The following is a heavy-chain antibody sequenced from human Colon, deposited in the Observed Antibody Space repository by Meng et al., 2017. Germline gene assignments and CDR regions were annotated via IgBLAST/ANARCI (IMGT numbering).Heavy chain of an antibody. Sequence: GESLKISWAASGFTFSNYAMHWVRQAPGKGLEWVAVISDNGSNKYYADSVKGRFSISRANSKNTLHLQMNSRRAEDTAVYYCAKKYSGGWQVHDYWGQGTLVTVSS. CDR1: GFTFSNYA. CDR3: AKKYSGGWQVHDY. J-gene: IGHJ4*02. D-gene: IGHD6-19*01. CDR2: ISDNGSNK. V-gene: IGHV3-30*04.